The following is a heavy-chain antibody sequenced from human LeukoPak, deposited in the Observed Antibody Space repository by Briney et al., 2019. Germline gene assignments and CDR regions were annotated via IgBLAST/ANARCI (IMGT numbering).Heavy chain of an antibody. Sequence: ASVKVSCKASGYTFTCHGLSWARQAPGQGLEWMGWISIYSGNTNYAQKSQDRISMTTDTSTSTAYMELRSLKSDDTAVYYCARDPGGTWGFDYWGQGALVTVSS. CDR1: GYTFTCHG. V-gene: IGHV1-18*01. D-gene: IGHD7-27*01. J-gene: IGHJ4*02. CDR3: ARDPGGTWGFDY. CDR2: ISIYSGNT.